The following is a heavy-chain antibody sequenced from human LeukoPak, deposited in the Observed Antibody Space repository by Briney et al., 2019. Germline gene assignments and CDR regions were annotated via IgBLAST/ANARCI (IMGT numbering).Heavy chain of an antibody. Sequence: GRSLRLSCAASGFTIGTYGMHWVRQAPGKGLEWVAVISYDGSNKYYADSVKGRFTISRDNSKNTLYLQMNSLRAEDTAVYYCATEVLGDYWGQGTLVTVSS. D-gene: IGHD3-16*01. CDR2: ISYDGSNK. CDR1: GFTIGTYG. CDR3: ATEVLGDY. J-gene: IGHJ4*02. V-gene: IGHV3-30*03.